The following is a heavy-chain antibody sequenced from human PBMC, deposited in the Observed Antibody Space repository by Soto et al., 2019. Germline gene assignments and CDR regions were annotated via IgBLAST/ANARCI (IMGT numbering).Heavy chain of an antibody. V-gene: IGHV1-69*13. CDR2: IIPIFGTA. Sequence: GASVKVSCKASGGTFSSYAISWVRQAPGQGLEWMGGIIPIFGTANYAQKFQGRVTITADESTSTAYMELSSLRSEDTAVYYCARDGTTVTGRIYFDYWGQGNLVAGSS. CDR1: GGTFSSYA. D-gene: IGHD4-17*01. CDR3: ARDGTTVTGRIYFDY. J-gene: IGHJ4*02.